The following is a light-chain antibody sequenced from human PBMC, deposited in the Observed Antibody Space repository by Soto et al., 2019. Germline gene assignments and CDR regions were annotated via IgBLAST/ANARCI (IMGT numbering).Light chain of an antibody. CDR2: DAS. CDR3: QQYNSYPYMYT. Sequence: DIQMTQSPSTLSASVGDRVTITCRASQSISSWLAWYQQKPGKAPKLLIYDASSLESGVPSRFRGSESGTEFTLTINSLQPDDFATYYCQQYNSYPYMYTFGQGTKLAIK. CDR1: QSISSW. V-gene: IGKV1-5*01. J-gene: IGKJ2*01.